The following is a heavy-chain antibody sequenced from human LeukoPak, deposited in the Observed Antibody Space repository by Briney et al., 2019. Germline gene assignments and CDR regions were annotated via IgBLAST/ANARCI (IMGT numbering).Heavy chain of an antibody. D-gene: IGHD6-19*01. V-gene: IGHV3-21*01. CDR3: ARGKRSRWLATNSDFDY. CDR1: GFTFSSYS. Sequence: PGGSLRLSCAASGFTFSSYSMNWVRQAPGKGLEWVSSINSSSSYIYYADSVKGRFTISRDNAKNSLYLQMNSLRAEDTAVYYCARGKRSRWLATNSDFDYWGQGTLVTVSS. CDR2: INSSSSYI. J-gene: IGHJ4*02.